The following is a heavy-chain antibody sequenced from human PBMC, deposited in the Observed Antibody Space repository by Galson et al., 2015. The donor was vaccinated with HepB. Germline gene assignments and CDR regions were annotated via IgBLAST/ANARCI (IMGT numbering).Heavy chain of an antibody. D-gene: IGHD7-27*01. Sequence: SLRLSCAVSGFNFTNAYMSWVRQAPGKGLEYIGRIKSQPDGGTIDYAAPVKGRFTISRDDSKDTLYLQMNSLKIEDTAVYYCTRNWGALPDRWGQGTLVTVSS. CDR3: TRNWGALPDR. CDR1: GFNFTNAY. V-gene: IGHV3-15*01. CDR2: IKSQPDGGTI. J-gene: IGHJ5*02.